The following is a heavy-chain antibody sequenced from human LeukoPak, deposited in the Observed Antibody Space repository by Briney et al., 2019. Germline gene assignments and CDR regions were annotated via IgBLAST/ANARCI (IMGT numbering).Heavy chain of an antibody. D-gene: IGHD3-10*01. J-gene: IGHJ5*02. CDR1: GFTFSNYW. CDR2: IKKDGSDK. V-gene: IGHV3-7*01. CDR3: LQYDSGNT. Sequence: GGSLRLSCAASGFTFSNYWMSWVRQAPGKGLEWVANIKKDGSDKYYVDSVKGRFTVSRDNAQNSLYLQMISLRAEDTAVYYCLQYDSGNTWGQGTLVTVSS.